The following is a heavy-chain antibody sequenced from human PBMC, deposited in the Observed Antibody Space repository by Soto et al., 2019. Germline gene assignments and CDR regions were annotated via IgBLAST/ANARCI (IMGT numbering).Heavy chain of an antibody. D-gene: IGHD6-19*01. V-gene: IGHV1-58*01. CDR1: GFTVTSSA. CDR3: ALTYIAVAGTSYYYGMDV. CDR2: IVVGSGNT. Sequence: SVKVSCKASGFTVTSSAVQCVRQARGQLLEWIGWIVVGSGNTNYAQKFQERVTITRDMSTSTAYMELSSLRSEDTAAYYCALTYIAVAGTSYYYGMDVWGQGTTVTVSS. J-gene: IGHJ6*02.